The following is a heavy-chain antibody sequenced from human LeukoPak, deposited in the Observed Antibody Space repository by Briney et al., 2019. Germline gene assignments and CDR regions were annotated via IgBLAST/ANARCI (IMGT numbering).Heavy chain of an antibody. V-gene: IGHV1-69*05. CDR2: IIPIFGTA. CDR1: GGTFSSYA. D-gene: IGHD1-26*01. Sequence: GSSVKVSCKASGGTFSSYAISWVRQAPGQGLEWMGGIIPIFGTANYAQKFQGRVTITTDESTSTAYMELSSLRSEDTAVYYCAYSGSYDSPFDYWGQGTLVTVSS. J-gene: IGHJ4*02. CDR3: AYSGSYDSPFDY.